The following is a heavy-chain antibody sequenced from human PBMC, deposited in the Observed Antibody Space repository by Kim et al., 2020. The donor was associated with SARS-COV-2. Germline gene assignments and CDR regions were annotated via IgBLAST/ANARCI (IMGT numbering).Heavy chain of an antibody. CDR3: ARLYSSSWNVTDY. Sequence: SETLSLTCAVYGGSFSGYYWSWIRQPPGKGLEWIGEIKHSGSTNYNPSLKSRVTISVDTSKNQFSLKLSSVTAADPAGYYCARLYSSSWNVTDYWGQGT. CDR1: GGSFSGYY. D-gene: IGHD6-13*01. CDR2: IKHSGST. J-gene: IGHJ4*02. V-gene: IGHV4-34*01.